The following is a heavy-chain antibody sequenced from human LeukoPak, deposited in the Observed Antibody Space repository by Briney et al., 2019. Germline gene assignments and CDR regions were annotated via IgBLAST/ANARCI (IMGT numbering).Heavy chain of an antibody. V-gene: IGHV4-59*12. CDR1: GGSISSYY. CDR2: IYYSGST. Sequence: PSETLSLTCTVSGGSISSYYWSWIRQPPGKGLEWIGYIYYSGSTNYNPSLKSRVTISVDTSKNQFSLKLSSVTAADTAVYYCARDLGSSSWYPMRWFDPWGQGTLVTVSS. D-gene: IGHD6-13*01. CDR3: ARDLGSSSWYPMRWFDP. J-gene: IGHJ5*02.